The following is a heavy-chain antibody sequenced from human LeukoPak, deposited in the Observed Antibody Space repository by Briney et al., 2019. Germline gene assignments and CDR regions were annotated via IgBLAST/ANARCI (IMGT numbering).Heavy chain of an antibody. D-gene: IGHD6-13*01. V-gene: IGHV4-39*01. CDR3: ARHYSGAEQQLDYDY. CDR2: IYYSGST. J-gene: IGHJ4*02. Sequence: SETLSLTCTVSGGSISSSSYYWGWIRQPPGKGLEWIGSIYYSGSTYYNPSLKSRVTISVDTSKNQFSLKLSSVTAADTAVYYCARHYSGAEQQLDYDYWGQGTLVTVSS. CDR1: GGSISSSSYY.